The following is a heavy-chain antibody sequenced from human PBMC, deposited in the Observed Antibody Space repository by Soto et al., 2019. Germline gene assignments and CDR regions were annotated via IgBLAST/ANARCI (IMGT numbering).Heavy chain of an antibody. Sequence: PSETLSLTCAVSGYPIRNGYYWGWIRQPPGKGLEWIGTIYHSGSTYYNPSLKSRVTISVDASENHFSLKLSSVTAADTAVYYCARVGPYCGGDCYSPPPWGQGTLVTSPQ. CDR1: GYPIRNGYY. D-gene: IGHD2-21*02. CDR2: IYHSGST. J-gene: IGHJ5*02. CDR3: ARVGPYCGGDCYSPPP. V-gene: IGHV4-38-2*01.